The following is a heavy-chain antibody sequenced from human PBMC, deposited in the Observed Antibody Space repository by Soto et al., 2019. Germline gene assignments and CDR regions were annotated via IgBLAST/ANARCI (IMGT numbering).Heavy chain of an antibody. Sequence: LSLSCVGTGLNVDDFAVHWVRQAPGKGLEWVSGITWNSRVLAYADSVKGRFTISRDNARNSLYLQMDSLRDEDTALYYCAKGRYDFWSPYYFDSWGQGTLVTGSS. V-gene: IGHV3-9*01. D-gene: IGHD3-3*01. CDR3: AKGRYDFWSPYYFDS. CDR2: ITWNSRVL. J-gene: IGHJ4*02. CDR1: GLNVDDFA.